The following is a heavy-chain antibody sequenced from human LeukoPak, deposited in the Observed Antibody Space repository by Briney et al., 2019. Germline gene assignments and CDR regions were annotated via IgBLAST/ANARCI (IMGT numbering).Heavy chain of an antibody. Sequence: ASVKVSCKASGYTFTSYFMHWVRQAPGQGLEWMGLINPSGGSTIYAQKFQGRVTLTRDMSTSTFYMELSSLRSEDTALYYCARDQGRGYFDYWGQGTLVTVSS. V-gene: IGHV1-46*01. CDR3: ARDQGRGYFDY. CDR2: INPSGGST. CDR1: GYTFTSYF. J-gene: IGHJ4*02. D-gene: IGHD3-22*01.